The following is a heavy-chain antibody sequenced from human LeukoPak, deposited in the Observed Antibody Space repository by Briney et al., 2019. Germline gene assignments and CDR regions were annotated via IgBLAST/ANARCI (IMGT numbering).Heavy chain of an antibody. V-gene: IGHV3-7*01. CDR2: IKQDGSEK. CDR3: AREIVVVPAAIRFFDY. D-gene: IGHD2-2*01. Sequence: GGSLRLSCAASGFTFSSYWMSWVRQAPGKGLEWAANIKQDGSEKYYVDSVKGRFTISRDNAKNSLYLQMNSLRAEDTAVYYCAREIVVVPAAIRFFDYWGQGTLVTVSS. J-gene: IGHJ4*02. CDR1: GFTFSSYW.